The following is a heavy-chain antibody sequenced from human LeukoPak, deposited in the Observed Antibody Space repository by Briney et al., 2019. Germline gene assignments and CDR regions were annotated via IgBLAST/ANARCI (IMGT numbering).Heavy chain of an antibody. J-gene: IGHJ4*02. V-gene: IGHV4-34*01. CDR1: GGSFGGYY. CDR2: INHSGST. CDR3: ARGRDGYDSYYFDY. D-gene: IGHD5-12*01. Sequence: PSETPSLTCAVYGGSFGGYYWSWIRQPPGKGLEWIGEINHSGSTNYNPSLKSRVTISVDTSKNQFSLKLSSVTAADTAAYYCARGRDGYDSYYFDYWGQGTLVTVSS.